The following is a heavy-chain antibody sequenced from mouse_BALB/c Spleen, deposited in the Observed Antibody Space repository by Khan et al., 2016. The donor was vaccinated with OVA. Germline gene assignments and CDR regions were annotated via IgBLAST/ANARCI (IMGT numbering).Heavy chain of an antibody. D-gene: IGHD2-3*01. CDR3: ARWFDGYSSLEAMDY. CDR1: GFSLTTYG. Sequence: VELVESGPGLVAPSQSLSITCTVSGFSLTTYGVHWVRQPPGKGLEWLVVIWSDGSTNYNSVLKSRLSISKDNSKSQVFLKMNSLQTDDTAMYYCARWFDGYSSLEAMDYWGQGTSVTVSS. J-gene: IGHJ4*01. V-gene: IGHV2-6*02. CDR2: IWSDGST.